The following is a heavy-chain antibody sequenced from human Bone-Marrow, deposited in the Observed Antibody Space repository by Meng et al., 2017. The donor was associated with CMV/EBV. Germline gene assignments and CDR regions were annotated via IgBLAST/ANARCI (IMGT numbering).Heavy chain of an antibody. CDR1: GGSISSSSYY. CDR3: ARISSSFRPNFEH. CDR2: IYYSGST. Sequence: SETLSLTCTVSGGSISSSSYYWGWIRQPPGKGLEWIGSIYYSGSTYYNPSLKSRVTIAVDTSKNQFSRELSSVTAADTALYYCARISSSFRPNFEHWGQGTLVTVSS. J-gene: IGHJ4*02. D-gene: IGHD6-6*01. V-gene: IGHV4-39*07.